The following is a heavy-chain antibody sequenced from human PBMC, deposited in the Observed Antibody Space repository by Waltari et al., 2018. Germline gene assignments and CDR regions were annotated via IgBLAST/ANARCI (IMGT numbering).Heavy chain of an antibody. CDR3: ARHGAINYCTNGVCYTGFDY. D-gene: IGHD2-8*01. CDR2: IYYSGST. V-gene: IGHV4-39*01. Sequence: QLQLQESGPGLVKPSETLSLTCTVSGGSINSSSYYLGWIRQPPGTGLEWIGSIYYSGSTYYNPSLKSRVTISVDTSKNQFSLKLSSVTAADTAVYYCARHGAINYCTNGVCYTGFDYWGQGTLVTVSS. J-gene: IGHJ4*02. CDR1: GGSINSSSYY.